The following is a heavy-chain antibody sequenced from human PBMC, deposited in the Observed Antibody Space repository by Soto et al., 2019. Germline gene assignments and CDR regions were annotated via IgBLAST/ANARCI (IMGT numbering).Heavy chain of an antibody. V-gene: IGHV3-33*01. J-gene: IGHJ6*02. D-gene: IGHD3-10*01. CDR2: IWYDGSNK. CDR1: GFTFSSYG. Sequence: GGSLRLSCTSSGFTFSSYGMHWVRQAPGKGLEWVAVIWYDGSNKYYADSVKGRFTISRDNSKNTLYLQMNSLRAEDTAVYYCARELRSPSYHYSGIDVGGQ. CDR3: ARELRSPSYHYSGIDV.